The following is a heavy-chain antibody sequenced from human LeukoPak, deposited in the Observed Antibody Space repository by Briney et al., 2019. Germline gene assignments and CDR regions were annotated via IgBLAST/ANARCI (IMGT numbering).Heavy chain of an antibody. CDR1: GFTFSSYS. CDR2: LYSDGNT. D-gene: IGHD1-7*01. V-gene: IGHV3-53*01. J-gene: IGHJ4*02. Sequence: GGSLRLSCAASGFTFSSYSMNWVRQAPGKGLEWVSVLYSDGNTKYADSVQGRFTISRDNSKNTLYLEMNSLSPDDTAVYYCARGVELLAANTLAYWGQGTLVTVSS. CDR3: ARGVELLAANTLAY.